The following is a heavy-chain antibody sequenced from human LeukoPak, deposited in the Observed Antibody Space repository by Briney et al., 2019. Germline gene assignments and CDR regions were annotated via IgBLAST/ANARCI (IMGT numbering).Heavy chain of an antibody. D-gene: IGHD1-26*01. CDR1: GFTFSDYY. Sequence: GGSLRLSCAASGFTFSDYYMSWIRRAPGKGLEWISYISNGGDTIYYADSVKGRFTISRDNAKNSLYLQMNSLRAEDTALYYCAREDGGRPREWGQGTLVTVSS. V-gene: IGHV3-11*01. J-gene: IGHJ4*02. CDR3: AREDGGRPRE. CDR2: ISNGGDTI.